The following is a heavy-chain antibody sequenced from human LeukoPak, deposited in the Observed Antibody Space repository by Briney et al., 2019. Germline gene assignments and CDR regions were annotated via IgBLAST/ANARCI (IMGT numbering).Heavy chain of an antibody. CDR2: ISAYNGNT. CDR1: GYTFTSYG. Sequence: GASVKVSCKASGYTFTSYGISWVRQAPGQGLEWMGWISAYNGNTNYAQKLQGRVTMTTDTSTSTAYMELRSLRSDDTAVYYCARDRRRKLDQDPFDYWGQGTLVTVSS. V-gene: IGHV1-18*01. CDR3: ARDRRRKLDQDPFDY. J-gene: IGHJ4*02. D-gene: IGHD1-14*01.